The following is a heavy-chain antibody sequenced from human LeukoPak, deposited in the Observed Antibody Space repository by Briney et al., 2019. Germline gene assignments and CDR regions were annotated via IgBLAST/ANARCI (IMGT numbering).Heavy chain of an antibody. D-gene: IGHD5-24*01. V-gene: IGHV1-69*13. Sequence: SVKVSCKASGGTFSSYAISWVRQAPGQGLEWVGGIIPIFGTANYAQKFQGRVTITADESTSTAYMELSSLRSEDTAVYYCASLSRPPRGGYNSCYYGMDVWGQGTTVTVSS. CDR3: ASLSRPPRGGYNSCYYGMDV. J-gene: IGHJ6*02. CDR2: IIPIFGTA. CDR1: GGTFSSYA.